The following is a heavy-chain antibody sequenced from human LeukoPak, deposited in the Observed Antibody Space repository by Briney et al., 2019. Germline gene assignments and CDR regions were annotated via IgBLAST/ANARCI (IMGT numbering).Heavy chain of an antibody. CDR3: ARGIGSYVPSVFDY. CDR2: ISSSSSYI. Sequence: PGGSLRLSCAASGFTFSSYSMNWVRQAPGKGLEWVSSISSSSSYIYYADSVKGRFTISRDNAKNSLYLQMNSLRAEDTAVYYCARGIGSYVPSVFDYWGQDTLVTVSS. D-gene: IGHD1-26*01. J-gene: IGHJ4*02. V-gene: IGHV3-21*01. CDR1: GFTFSSYS.